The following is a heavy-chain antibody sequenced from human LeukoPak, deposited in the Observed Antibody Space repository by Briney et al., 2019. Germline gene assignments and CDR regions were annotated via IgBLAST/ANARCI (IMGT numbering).Heavy chain of an antibody. V-gene: IGHV3-30*04. CDR3: ARPLIVVVVAATPIDY. CDR2: ISYDGSNK. CDR1: GFTFSSYA. J-gene: IGHJ4*02. D-gene: IGHD2-15*01. Sequence: LPGGSLRLSCAASGFTFSSYAMHWVRQAPGKGLEWVAVISYDGSNKYYADSVKGRFTISRDNSKNTLYLQMNSLRAEDTAVYYCARPLIVVVVAATPIDYWGQGTLVTVSS.